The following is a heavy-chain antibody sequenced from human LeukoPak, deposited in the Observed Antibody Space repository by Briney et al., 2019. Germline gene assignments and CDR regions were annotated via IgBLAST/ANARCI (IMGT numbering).Heavy chain of an antibody. CDR1: GGSISSGGYS. CDR2: IYHSGST. Sequence: PSETLSLTCAVSGGSISSGGYSWGWIRQPPGKGLEWIGYIYHSGSTYYNPSLKSRVTISVDRSKNQFSLKLSSVTAADTAVYYCARAYGDYPDYWGQGTLVTVSS. J-gene: IGHJ4*02. V-gene: IGHV4-30-2*01. D-gene: IGHD4-17*01. CDR3: ARAYGDYPDY.